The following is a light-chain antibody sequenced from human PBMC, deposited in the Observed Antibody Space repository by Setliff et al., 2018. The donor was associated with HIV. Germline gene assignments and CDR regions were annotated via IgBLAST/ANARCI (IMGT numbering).Light chain of an antibody. CDR2: DVI. CDR1: SSDVGAYNF. Sequence: QSALAQPASVSGSPGQSVTISCTGTSSDVGAYNFVSWYQQHPGRAPKLMVYDVINRNSGVSIRFSGSKSGNAASLTISGLQAEDGADYYCSSYTTSMQFVFGSGTKVTVL. J-gene: IGLJ1*01. CDR3: SSYTTSMQFV. V-gene: IGLV2-14*03.